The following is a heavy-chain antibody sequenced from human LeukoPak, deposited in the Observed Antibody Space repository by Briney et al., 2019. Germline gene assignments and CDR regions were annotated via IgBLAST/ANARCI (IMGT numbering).Heavy chain of an antibody. J-gene: IGHJ4*02. CDR3: TKGTTGSDY. CDR2: ISSSGGTT. D-gene: IGHD7-27*01. CDR1: GFIFDDFG. Sequence: GGSLRLSCAASGFIFDDFGMSWVRQAPGKGLEWVSGISSSGGTTYYADSVKGRFTISRDNSKNSLYLQMNSLRAEDTAVYYCTKGTTGSDYWGQGTLVTVSS. V-gene: IGHV3-23*01.